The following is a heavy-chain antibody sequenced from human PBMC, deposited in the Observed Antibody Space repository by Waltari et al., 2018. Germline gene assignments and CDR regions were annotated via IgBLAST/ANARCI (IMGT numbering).Heavy chain of an antibody. CDR3: ARDLIYGDYAYDAFDI. CDR1: GGSISSYY. D-gene: IGHD4-17*01. J-gene: IGHJ3*02. V-gene: IGHV4-59*01. Sequence: QVQLQESGPGLVKPSETLSLTCPVSGGSISSYYWSWIRQPPGKGLEWIGYIYYSGSTNYHPSLKSRVTISVDTSKNQFSLKLSSVTAADTAVYYCARDLIYGDYAYDAFDIWGQGTMVTVSS. CDR2: IYYSGST.